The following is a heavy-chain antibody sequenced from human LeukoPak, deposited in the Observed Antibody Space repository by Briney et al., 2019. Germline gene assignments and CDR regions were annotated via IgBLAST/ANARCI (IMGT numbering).Heavy chain of an antibody. CDR2: LYHTGSS. D-gene: IGHD1-26*01. J-gene: IGHJ4*02. V-gene: IGHV4-39*07. Sequence: SETLSLTCTVSGGSISSSSHYWGWIRQPPGKGLEWIGSLYHTGSSFYNPSLKSRVTMSADTSKNQFSLNLTSMTAADTAVYYCARVLRWEPRDPFDFWGQGTLVTVSS. CDR3: ARVLRWEPRDPFDF. CDR1: GGSISSSSHY.